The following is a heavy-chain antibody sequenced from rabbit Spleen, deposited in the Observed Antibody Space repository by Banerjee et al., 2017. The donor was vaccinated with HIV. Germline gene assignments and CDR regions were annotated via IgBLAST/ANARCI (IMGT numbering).Heavy chain of an antibody. CDR3: ARGSATMTMVITGYYLNL. V-gene: IGHV1S45*01. Sequence: QQQLEESGGGLVKPEGSLTLTCTASGFSFSSSYWMCWVRQAPGKGLEWIGCIGTGSGSTYYASWAKGRFTITRSTSLNTVTLQLTSLTAADTATYFCARGSATMTMVITGYYLNLWGPGTLVTVS. D-gene: IGHD2-1*01. J-gene: IGHJ4*01. CDR2: IGTGSGST. CDR1: GFSFSSSYW.